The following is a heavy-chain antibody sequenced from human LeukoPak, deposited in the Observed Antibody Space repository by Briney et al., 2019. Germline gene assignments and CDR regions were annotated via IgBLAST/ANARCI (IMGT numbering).Heavy chain of an antibody. V-gene: IGHV3-23*01. J-gene: IGHJ4*02. Sequence: SGGSPRLSCAASGFTFSSYAMSWVRQAPGKGLEWVSAISASGGSTYYADSLKGRFTISRDDSKNTLYLQMNSLRAEDTAVYYCAKAYSGSYAIDYWGQGTLVTVSS. CDR1: GFTFSSYA. CDR2: ISASGGST. D-gene: IGHD1-26*01. CDR3: AKAYSGSYAIDY.